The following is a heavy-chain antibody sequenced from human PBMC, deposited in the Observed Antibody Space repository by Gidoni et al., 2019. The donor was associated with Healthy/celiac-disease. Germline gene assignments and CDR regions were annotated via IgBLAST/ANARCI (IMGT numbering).Heavy chain of an antibody. CDR2: ISYDGSNK. J-gene: IGHJ3*02. V-gene: IGHV3-30-3*01. D-gene: IGHD6-13*01. Sequence: QVQLVASGGGVVQPGRSLRLSCAASGFPFSSYAMHWVRQAPGKGLEWVAVISYDGSNKYYADSVKGRFTISRDNSKNTLYLQMNSLRAEDTAVYYCAREYSSSWVHDAFDIWGQGTMVTVSS. CDR3: AREYSSSWVHDAFDI. CDR1: GFPFSSYA.